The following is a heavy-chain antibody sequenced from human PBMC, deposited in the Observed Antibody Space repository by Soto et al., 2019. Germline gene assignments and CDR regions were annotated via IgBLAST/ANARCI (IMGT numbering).Heavy chain of an antibody. D-gene: IGHD3-3*01. CDR2: INADNGNT. Sequence: QVQLVQSGAEEKKPGASVKVSCKASGYTFTSYAIHWVRQAPGQRLEWMGWINADNGNTKYSQNFQGRVTMTRDTSASTAYMELSSLTSEDTAVYYCARSGLLPDLDDWDQGTVVTVSS. J-gene: IGHJ4*02. CDR3: ARSGLLPDLDD. CDR1: GYTFTSYA. V-gene: IGHV1-3*05.